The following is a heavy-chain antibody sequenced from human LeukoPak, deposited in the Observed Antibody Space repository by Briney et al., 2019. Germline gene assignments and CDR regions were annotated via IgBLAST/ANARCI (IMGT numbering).Heavy chain of an antibody. Sequence: SETLSLTCTVSGGSISSYYWSWIRQPPGKGLEWIGYIYYSGRTNYNPSLKSRGTISVDTPKSQFSLKVSSVSAADTAVYHCARDRMAANLYYYYYGMDVWGQGTTVTVSS. D-gene: IGHD5-24*01. CDR1: GGSISSYY. CDR2: IYYSGRT. V-gene: IGHV4-59*01. CDR3: ARDRMAANLYYYYYGMDV. J-gene: IGHJ6*02.